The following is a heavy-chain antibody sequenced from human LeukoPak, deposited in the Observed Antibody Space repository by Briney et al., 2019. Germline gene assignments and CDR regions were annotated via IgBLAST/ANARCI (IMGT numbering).Heavy chain of an antibody. Sequence: PGGSLRLSCAASGFTFSTYEMTWVRQAPGKGLEWVSYMSYSGDAINYADSAKGRFTISRDNAKRSLFLQMNSLRAEDTAVYYCASTLWFRVNYWRQGTLVTVSS. D-gene: IGHD3-10*01. V-gene: IGHV3-48*03. J-gene: IGHJ4*02. CDR2: MSYSGDAI. CDR1: GFTFSTYE. CDR3: ASTLWFRVNY.